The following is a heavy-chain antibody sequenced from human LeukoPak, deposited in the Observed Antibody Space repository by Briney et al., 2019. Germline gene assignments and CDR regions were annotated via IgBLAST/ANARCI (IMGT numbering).Heavy chain of an antibody. CDR1: GDSVSSNSGV. Sequence: SQTLSLTCAISGDSVSSNSGVWNWIRQSPSRGLEWLGRTYYGSKWFYDYAESVKGRIIVNPDTSKNQFSLHLNSMTPDDTAVYYCARDAPGQSYFDYWGRGSLVTVSS. V-gene: IGHV6-1*01. CDR3: ARDAPGQSYFDY. J-gene: IGHJ4*02. CDR2: TYYGSKWFY.